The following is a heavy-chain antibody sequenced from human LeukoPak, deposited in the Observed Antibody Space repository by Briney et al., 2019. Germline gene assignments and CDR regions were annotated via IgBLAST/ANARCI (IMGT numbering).Heavy chain of an antibody. CDR2: ISYSGTT. V-gene: IGHV4-39*07. CDR1: GDAISSSSYY. J-gene: IGHJ4*02. Sequence: SETLSLTCTVSGDAISSSSYYWAWIRQPPGKGLQWIGTISYSGTTYSNPSLQSRVSISVDTSENQLSLNLNSVTAADTAVYYCARVFGLISGYFDYWGQGTLVTVSS. CDR3: ARVFGLISGYFDY. D-gene: IGHD3/OR15-3a*01.